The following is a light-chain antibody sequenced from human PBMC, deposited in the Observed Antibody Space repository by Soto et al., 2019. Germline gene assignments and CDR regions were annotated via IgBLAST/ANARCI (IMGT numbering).Light chain of an antibody. CDR3: QQRSIWPIT. J-gene: IGKJ5*01. Sequence: EIVLTQSPGTLSLSPGERATLSCRASQSVSSSYLAWYQQKPGQAPRLLIYDASNRATGIPARFSGSGSGTDFTLTISSLEPEDFAVYYCQQRSIWPITFCQGTRLEI. V-gene: IGKV3D-20*02. CDR2: DAS. CDR1: QSVSSSY.